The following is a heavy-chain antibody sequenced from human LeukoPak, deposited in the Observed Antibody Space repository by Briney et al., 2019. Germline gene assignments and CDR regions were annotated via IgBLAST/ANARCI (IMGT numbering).Heavy chain of an antibody. CDR1: GGSISSPNHD. CDR2: IYYSGTT. Sequence: SETLSLTCSVSGGSISSPNHDWAWIRQPPGQGLEWIGSIYYSGTTYYNLSLKSRVTLSVDTSQNQFSLKLSSVTAADTAIYFCARSLGADTWVGNWFDPWGQGTLVTVSS. V-gene: IGHV4-39*01. D-gene: IGHD3-10*01. J-gene: IGHJ5*02. CDR3: ARSLGADTWVGNWFDP.